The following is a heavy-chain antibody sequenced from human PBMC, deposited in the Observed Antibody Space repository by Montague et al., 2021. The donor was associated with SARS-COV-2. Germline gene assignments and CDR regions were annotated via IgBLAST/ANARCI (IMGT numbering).Heavy chain of an antibody. D-gene: IGHD3-9*01. CDR3: AHRKPTYYDILTGYYNAFDI. J-gene: IGHJ3*02. Sequence: PALVKPTQTLTLTCTFSGFSLSTSGMCVSWIRQPPGKALEWLALIDWGXDKYYSTSLKSRLTITKDTSKNQVVLTMTNMDPVDTATYYCAHRKPTYYDILTGYYNAFDIWGQGTMVTVSS. CDR1: GFSLSTSGMC. CDR2: IDWGXDK. V-gene: IGHV2-70*12.